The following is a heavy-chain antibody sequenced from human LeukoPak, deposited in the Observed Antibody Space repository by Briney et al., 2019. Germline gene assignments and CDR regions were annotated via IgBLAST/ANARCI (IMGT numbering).Heavy chain of an antibody. CDR2: INSDGSST. J-gene: IGHJ4*02. Sequence: GGSLRLSCAASGFTFSSYWMHWVRQAPGKWLVWVSRINSDGSSTSYADSVKGRFTISRDNAKNTLYLQMNSLRAEDTAVYYCARTPYSSSWTLGYWGQGTLVTVSS. CDR3: ARTPYSSSWTLGY. D-gene: IGHD6-13*01. V-gene: IGHV3-74*01. CDR1: GFTFSSYW.